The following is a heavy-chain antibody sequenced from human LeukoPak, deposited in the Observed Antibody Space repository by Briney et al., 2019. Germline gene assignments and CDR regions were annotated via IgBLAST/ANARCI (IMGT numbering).Heavy chain of an antibody. CDR2: IYYSGST. D-gene: IGHD2-15*01. V-gene: IGHV4-59*01. J-gene: IGHJ6*03. CDR3: ARGDSYYYYMDV. CDR1: GGSISSYY. Sequence: SETLSLTCTVSGGSISSYYWSWIRQPPGKGLEWIGYIYYSGSTNYNPSLKSRVTISVDTSKNQFSLKLSSVTAADTAVYYCARGDSYYYYMDVWGKGTTVTVSS.